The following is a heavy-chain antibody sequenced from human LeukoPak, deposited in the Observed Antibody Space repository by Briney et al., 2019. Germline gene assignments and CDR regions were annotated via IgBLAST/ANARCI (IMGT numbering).Heavy chain of an antibody. Sequence: GGALRLSCVASGLTFSGYWMHWVRQAPGKGLVWVSRIITDGSSTIYADSVKGRFTISRDNAKNTLYLQMSSLRAEDTAVYYCARDRSAGTTHWFDSWGQGTLVTASS. V-gene: IGHV3-74*01. CDR2: IITDGSST. D-gene: IGHD1-7*01. CDR1: GLTFSGYW. J-gene: IGHJ5*01. CDR3: ARDRSAGTTHWFDS.